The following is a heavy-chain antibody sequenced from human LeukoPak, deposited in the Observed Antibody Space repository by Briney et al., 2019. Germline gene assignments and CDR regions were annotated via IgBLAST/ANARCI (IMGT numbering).Heavy chain of an antibody. D-gene: IGHD3-22*01. CDR2: IYTSGST. V-gene: IGHV4-61*02. J-gene: IGHJ6*02. CDR1: GGSISSGSYY. CDR3: ARETDDSSGYSYPYYYYGMDV. Sequence: PSETLSLTCIVSGGSISSGSYYWSWIRQPAGKGLEWIGRIYTSGSTNYNPSLKSRVTISVDTSKNQFSLKLSSVTAADTAVYYCARETDDSSGYSYPYYYYGMDVWGQGTTVTVSS.